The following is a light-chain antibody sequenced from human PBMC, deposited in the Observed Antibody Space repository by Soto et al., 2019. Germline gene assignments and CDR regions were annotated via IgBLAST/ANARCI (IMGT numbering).Light chain of an antibody. Sequence: DIQMSQSPSSLSASVGDRVTITCRAAESISRHLNWYQQKPGRAPDLLIYAASTLQNGVPSRFTGSGSGTEFTLTITGLQLEDFATYYCQQDYSSLATFGQGTRLEIK. CDR3: QQDYSSLAT. J-gene: IGKJ5*01. CDR1: ESISRH. CDR2: AAS. V-gene: IGKV1-39*01.